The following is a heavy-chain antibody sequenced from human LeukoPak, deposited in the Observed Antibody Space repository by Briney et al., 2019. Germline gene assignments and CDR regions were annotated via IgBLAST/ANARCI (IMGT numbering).Heavy chain of an antibody. Sequence: PGGSLRLSCAASGFRFSNYWVSWVRQAPGKGLEWVANIKQDGSEKYYVDSVKGRFTISRDNAENSLYLQMNSLRAEDTAVYYCATTRGFDYWGQGTLVTVSS. CDR3: ATTRGFDY. J-gene: IGHJ4*02. V-gene: IGHV3-7*03. CDR1: GFRFSNYW. CDR2: IKQDGSEK. D-gene: IGHD1-1*01.